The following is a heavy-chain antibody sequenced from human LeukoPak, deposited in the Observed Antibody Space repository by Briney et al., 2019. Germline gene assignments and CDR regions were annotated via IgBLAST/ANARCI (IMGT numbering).Heavy chain of an antibody. V-gene: IGHV4-61*02. J-gene: IGHJ4*02. CDR3: ARDNFGYNSGPYYFDY. D-gene: IGHD5-24*01. CDR1: GGSISSSSYY. CDR2: IYTSGST. Sequence: SETLSLTCTVSGGSISSSSYYWGWIRQPAGKGLEWIGRIYTSGSTNYNPSLKSRVTMSVDTSKNQFSLRLSSVTAADTAVYYCARDNFGYNSGPYYFDYWGQGALVTVSS.